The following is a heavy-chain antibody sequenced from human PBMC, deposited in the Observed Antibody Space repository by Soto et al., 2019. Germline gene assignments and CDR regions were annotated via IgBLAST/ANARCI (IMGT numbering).Heavy chain of an antibody. D-gene: IGHD6-13*01. V-gene: IGHV3-33*01. Sequence: GGSLRLSCAASGFTFSSYGMHWVRQAPGKGLEWVAVIWYDGSNKYYADSVKGRFTISRDNSKNTLYLQMNSLRAEDTAVYYCARDGGGLYSSSWFPIVSWYFDLWGRGTLVTVSS. CDR2: IWYDGSNK. CDR3: ARDGGGLYSSSWFPIVSWYFDL. J-gene: IGHJ2*01. CDR1: GFTFSSYG.